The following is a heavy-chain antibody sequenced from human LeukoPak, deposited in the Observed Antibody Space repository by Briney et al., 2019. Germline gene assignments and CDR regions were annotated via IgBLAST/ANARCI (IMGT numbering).Heavy chain of an antibody. CDR1: GGSISGYY. Sequence: PSETLSLTCTVSGGSISGYYWSWIRQPPGKGLEWIGYIYYSGSTNYNPSLKSRVTISVDTSKNQFSLKLSSVTAADTAVYYCARQHSSGWTPYYFDYWGQGTLVTVSS. CDR2: IYYSGST. CDR3: ARQHSSGWTPYYFDY. V-gene: IGHV4-59*01. J-gene: IGHJ4*02. D-gene: IGHD6-19*01.